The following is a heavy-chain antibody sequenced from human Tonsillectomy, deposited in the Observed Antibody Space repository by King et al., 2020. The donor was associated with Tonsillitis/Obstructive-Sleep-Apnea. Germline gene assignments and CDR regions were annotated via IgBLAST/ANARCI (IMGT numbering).Heavy chain of an antibody. J-gene: IGHJ3*02. CDR2: IYYSGST. D-gene: IGHD4-17*01. Sequence: QLQESGPGLVKPSETLSLTCTVSGGSVSSGSYYWSGIRQPPGKGLECIGYIYYSGSTNYNPSLKSRVTISVDTSKNQFSLKLSSVTAADTAVYYCARVGGYGDYGSDAFDIWGQGTMVTVSS. V-gene: IGHV4-61*01. CDR1: GGSVSSGSYY. CDR3: ARVGGYGDYGSDAFDI.